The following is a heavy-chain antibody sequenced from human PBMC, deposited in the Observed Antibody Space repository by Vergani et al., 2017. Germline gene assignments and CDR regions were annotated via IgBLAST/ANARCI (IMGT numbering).Heavy chain of an antibody. V-gene: IGHV3-30*02. CDR2: IRYDGSNK. Sequence: VQLVESGGGVVQPGGSLRLSCAASGFTFSSYGMHWVRQAPGKGLEWVAFIRYDGSNKYYADSVKGRFTISRDNSKKAVFLQMNNLRHEDTALYFCVKDNDYDADGPFDLWGRGTLVTVSS. J-gene: IGHJ2*01. CDR3: VKDNDYDADGPFDL. D-gene: IGHD3-16*01. CDR1: GFTFSSYG.